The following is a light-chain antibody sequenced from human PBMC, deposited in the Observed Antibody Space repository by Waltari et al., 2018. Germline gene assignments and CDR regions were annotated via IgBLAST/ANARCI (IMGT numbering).Light chain of an antibody. CDR1: QSVTSSY. Sequence: EIVLTQSPGTLSLSPGDRATPSCRASQSVTSSYLAWYQQKPGQAPRLLIYGASSRAPGIPDRFSGSGSGTDFTLTISRLEPEDFAVYYCQQYGSSPSFGPGTKVDIK. V-gene: IGKV3-20*01. CDR3: QQYGSSPS. CDR2: GAS. J-gene: IGKJ3*01.